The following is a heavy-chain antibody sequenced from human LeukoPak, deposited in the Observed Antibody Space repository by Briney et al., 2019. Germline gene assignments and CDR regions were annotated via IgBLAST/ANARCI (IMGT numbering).Heavy chain of an antibody. CDR1: GVTLSSYA. CDR3: ARDGYYYDSSGYYYMDV. CDR2: IRSNGGST. D-gene: IGHD3-22*01. V-gene: IGHV3-64*01. Sequence: GSLRLSPAPSGVTLSSYATRWVRHSPREGLENVSAIRSNGGSTYYAISVKGRFTISRDNSKNSLYLQMGSLRAEDMAVYYCARDGYYYDSSGYYYMDVWGKGTTVTVSS. J-gene: IGHJ6*03.